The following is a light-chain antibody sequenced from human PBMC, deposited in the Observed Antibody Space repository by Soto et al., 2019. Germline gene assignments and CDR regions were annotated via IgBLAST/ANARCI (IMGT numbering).Light chain of an antibody. J-gene: IGLJ2*01. Sequence: QSVLTQPPSASGSPGQSVTISCTGTSSDGGGYNYVSWYQQHPGKAPKLMIYEVSKRPSGVPDRFSGSKSGNTASLTVSGLQVEDEADYYCSSFEASNNLLFGGGPKVTVL. CDR1: SSDGGGYNY. CDR2: EVS. V-gene: IGLV2-8*01. CDR3: SSFEASNNLL.